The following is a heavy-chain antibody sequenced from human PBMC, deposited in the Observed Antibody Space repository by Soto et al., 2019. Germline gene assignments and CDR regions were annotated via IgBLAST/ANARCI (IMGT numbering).Heavy chain of an antibody. Sequence: RGESLKISCKGSGYTFTSYWIGWVRQMPGKGLEWMGIIDPGDSDTRYSPSFQGQVTISADKSISTAYLQWSSLKASDTAMYYCAAGIVVVPAAWAYYYGMDVWGQGTTVTVSS. V-gene: IGHV5-51*01. D-gene: IGHD2-2*01. CDR1: GYTFTSYW. CDR2: IDPGDSDT. J-gene: IGHJ6*02. CDR3: AAGIVVVPAAWAYYYGMDV.